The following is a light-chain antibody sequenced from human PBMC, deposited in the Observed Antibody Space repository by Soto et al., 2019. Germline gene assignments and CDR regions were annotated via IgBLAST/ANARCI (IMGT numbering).Light chain of an antibody. CDR3: QQFSSYPLT. CDR2: EAS. Sequence: EIVLTQSPGTLSLSPGERLTLSCRTSQSLSTRSLAWYQQKPGQAPSLLIYEASTRAPGTPDRFSGSGSGTDFTLTVSRLEPEDFAVYYCQQFSSYPLTFGGGTKVDIK. J-gene: IGKJ4*01. V-gene: IGKV3-20*01. CDR1: QSLSTRS.